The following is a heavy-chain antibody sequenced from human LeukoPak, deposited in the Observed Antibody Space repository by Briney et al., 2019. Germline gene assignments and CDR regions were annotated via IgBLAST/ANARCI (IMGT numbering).Heavy chain of an antibody. CDR2: IIPIFGTA. V-gene: IGHV1-69*13. CDR3: ARDTYSSGSHDY. CDR1: GGTFSSYA. D-gene: IGHD6-19*01. J-gene: IGHJ4*02. Sequence: SVKVSCKASGGTFSSYAISWVRQAPGQGLEWMGGIIPIFGTANYAQKFQGRVTITADESTSTAYMELSSLRSEDTAVYYCARDTYSSGSHDYWGQGTLVTASS.